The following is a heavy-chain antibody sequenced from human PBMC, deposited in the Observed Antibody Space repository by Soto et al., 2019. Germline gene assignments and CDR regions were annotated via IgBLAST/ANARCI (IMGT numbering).Heavy chain of an antibody. Sequence: QVQLQESGPGLVKPSQTLSLTCTVSGGSISSGDYYWSWIRQPPGKGLEWIGYIYYSGSTYYNPSLKSRVTIXVXTXQNQFSLKLSSVTAADTAVYYCARAFDILTRYYFDYWGQGTLVTVSS. J-gene: IGHJ4*02. D-gene: IGHD3-9*01. V-gene: IGHV4-30-4*01. CDR1: GGSISSGDYY. CDR3: ARAFDILTRYYFDY. CDR2: IYYSGST.